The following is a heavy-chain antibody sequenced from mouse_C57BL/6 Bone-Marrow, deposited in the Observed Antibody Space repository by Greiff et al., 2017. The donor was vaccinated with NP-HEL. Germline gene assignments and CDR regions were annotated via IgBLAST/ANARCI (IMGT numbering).Heavy chain of an antibody. CDR3: ARKGPFYYGSSYVYFDV. CDR2: INPSNGGT. J-gene: IGHJ1*03. Sequence: VQLQQSGTELVKPGASVKLSCKASGYTFTSYWMHWVKQRPGQGLEWIGNINPSNGGTNYNEKFKSKATLTVDKSSSTAYMQLSSLTSEDSAVYYCARKGPFYYGSSYVYFDVWGTGTTVTVSS. D-gene: IGHD1-1*01. CDR1: GYTFTSYW. V-gene: IGHV1-53*01.